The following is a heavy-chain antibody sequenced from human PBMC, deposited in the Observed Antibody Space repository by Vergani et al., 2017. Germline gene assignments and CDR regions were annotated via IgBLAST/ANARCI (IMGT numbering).Heavy chain of an antibody. CDR2: TSSSSSTT. Sequence: EVYLVESGGGLVQPGGSLRLSCAASGFTFSSYSMNWVRQAPGKGLEWVSYTSSSSSTTYYADSVKGRFTISRDNAKNSLFLQMDSLRDEDTAVYYCARGRSRVGYDGMDVWGRGTTVTVS. V-gene: IGHV3-48*02. CDR3: ARGRSRVGYDGMDV. D-gene: IGHD3-10*01. CDR1: GFTFSSYS. J-gene: IGHJ6*02.